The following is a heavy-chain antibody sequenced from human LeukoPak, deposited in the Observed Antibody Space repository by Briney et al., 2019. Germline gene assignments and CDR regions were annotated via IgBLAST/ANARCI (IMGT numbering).Heavy chain of an antibody. V-gene: IGHV3-7*01. Sequence: GGSLRLSCAASGFTFSSYWMSWVRQAPGKGLEWVANIKQDGSEKYYVDSVKGRFTISRDNAKNSLYLQMNSLRAEDTAVYYCARDMTTVTSVYYYYYYMDVWGKGTTVTVSS. J-gene: IGHJ6*03. CDR3: ARDMTTVTSVYYYYYYMDV. D-gene: IGHD4-17*01. CDR2: IKQDGSEK. CDR1: GFTFSSYW.